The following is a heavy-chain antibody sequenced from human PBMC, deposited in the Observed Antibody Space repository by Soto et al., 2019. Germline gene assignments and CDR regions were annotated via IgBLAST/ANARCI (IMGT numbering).Heavy chain of an antibody. J-gene: IGHJ6*03. CDR1: GFTVSSTY. D-gene: IGHD2-15*01. V-gene: IGHV3-66*01. Sequence: GGSLTLSCAASGFTVSSTYITWVRQAPGKGLEWVSLIQSGGPTYYADSVKGRFTISRDTSENTVHLQMDSLRAEDTAVYYCARDDVLCDGGRCYGVPLDIRGKGTTVTVSS. CDR3: ARDDVLCDGGRCYGVPLDI. CDR2: IQSGGPT.